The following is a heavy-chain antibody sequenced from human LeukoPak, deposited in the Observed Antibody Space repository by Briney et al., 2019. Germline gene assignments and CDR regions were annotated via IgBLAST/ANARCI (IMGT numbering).Heavy chain of an antibody. CDR2: ISGDGGST. CDR1: GFTFDDYA. Sequence: PGGSLRLSCAASGFTFDDYAMYWVRQAPGKGLEWVSLISGDGGSTYYADSVKGRFTISRDNSKKSLYLQMNSLRTEDTAFYYCAKGSYGSGSYLDYWGQGTLVTVSS. V-gene: IGHV3-43*02. J-gene: IGHJ4*02. D-gene: IGHD3-10*01. CDR3: AKGSYGSGSYLDY.